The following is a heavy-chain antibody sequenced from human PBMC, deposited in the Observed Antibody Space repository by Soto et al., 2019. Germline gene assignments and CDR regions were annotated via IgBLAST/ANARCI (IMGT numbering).Heavy chain of an antibody. J-gene: IGHJ6*03. CDR1: GYTFSNFG. V-gene: IGHV1-18*01. D-gene: IGHD3-10*02. Sequence: QVQLVQSGAEVKKPGASLKVSCKASGYTFSNFGVSWVRQAPGQGLEWMGWINPDNGDTNYGQKFQGRATMTTDTFTNTAYMEVRGLRSDDTAVYYCARGVRVSAYLDYYMDVWGEGTTVTVSS. CDR3: ARGVRVSAYLDYYMDV. CDR2: INPDNGDT.